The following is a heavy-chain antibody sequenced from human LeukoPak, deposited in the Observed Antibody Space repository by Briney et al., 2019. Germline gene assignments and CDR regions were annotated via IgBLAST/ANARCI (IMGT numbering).Heavy chain of an antibody. CDR1: GGTFSSYA. CDR3: ARDPFGVVISDYYCYGMDV. Sequence: ASVKVSCKASGGTFSSYAISWVRQAPGQGLEWMGGIIPTFGTANCAQKFQGRVTITADESTSTAYMELSSLRSEDTAVYYCARDPFGVVISDYYCYGMDVWGQGTTVTVSS. D-gene: IGHD3-3*01. CDR2: IIPTFGTA. J-gene: IGHJ6*02. V-gene: IGHV1-69*01.